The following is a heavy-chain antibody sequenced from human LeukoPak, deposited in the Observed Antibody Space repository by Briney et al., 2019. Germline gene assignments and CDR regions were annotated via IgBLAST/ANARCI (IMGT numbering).Heavy chain of an antibody. CDR3: ARHPFFNPFDY. CDR1: GASISSDY. V-gene: IGHV4-59*08. CDR2: IYITGNT. Sequence: PSETLSLTCTVSGASISSDYWSWIRQPPGKGLERIGYIYITGNTNYSPSLKSRVTMSLDTSKNQFSLKLSSVTATDTAVYYCARHPFFNPFDYWGLGTLVTVSS. D-gene: IGHD1-14*01. J-gene: IGHJ4*02.